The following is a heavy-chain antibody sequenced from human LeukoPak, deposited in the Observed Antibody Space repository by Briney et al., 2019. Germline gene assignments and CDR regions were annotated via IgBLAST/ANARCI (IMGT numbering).Heavy chain of an antibody. D-gene: IGHD2-2*01. Sequence: GGSLRLSCAASGFTFSSYGVHRVRQAPGKGLEWVAVIWYDGSDKYYADSVKGRFTISRDNSNNTLHLQMNSLRAEDTAVYYCGRAMVVYQLLPDYWGQGTLVTVSS. CDR3: GRAMVVYQLLPDY. CDR1: GFTFSSYG. V-gene: IGHV3-33*01. J-gene: IGHJ4*02. CDR2: IWYDGSDK.